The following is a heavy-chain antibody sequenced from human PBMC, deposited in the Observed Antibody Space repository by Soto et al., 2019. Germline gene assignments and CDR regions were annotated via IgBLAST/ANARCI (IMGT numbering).Heavy chain of an antibody. J-gene: IGHJ3*02. CDR3: ARGGYYDSSGYYYDDAFDI. CDR2: IFSNDEK. CDR1: GFSLSNARMG. V-gene: IGHV2-26*01. Sequence: QVTLKESGPVLVKPTETLTLTCTVSGFSLSNARMGVSWIRQPPGKALEWLAHIFSNDEKSYRTSLKSSLTISTDTSKRQVGLSMTNVDPVDTATYYCARGGYYDSSGYYYDDAFDIWGQGTMVTVSS. D-gene: IGHD3-22*01.